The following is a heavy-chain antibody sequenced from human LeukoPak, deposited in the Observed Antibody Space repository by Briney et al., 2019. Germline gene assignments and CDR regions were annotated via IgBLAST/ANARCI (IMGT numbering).Heavy chain of an antibody. CDR3: ARGGSYPTRNDY. D-gene: IGHD1-26*01. CDR2: INHSGTT. J-gene: IGHJ4*02. CDR1: GGPFSGYY. V-gene: IGHV4-34*01. Sequence: SETLSLTCTIYGGPFSGYYWSRIRQPPGKGLEWIGEINHSGTTNYNPSLKRRVTISVDTSKNQFPLKLSSMTAADTAVYYCARGGSYPTRNDYWGQGTLVTVSS.